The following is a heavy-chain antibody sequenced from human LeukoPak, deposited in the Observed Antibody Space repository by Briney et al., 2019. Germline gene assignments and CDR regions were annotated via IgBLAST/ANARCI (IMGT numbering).Heavy chain of an antibody. D-gene: IGHD3-10*01. CDR1: GGSISSYY. J-gene: IGHJ6*03. Sequence: PSETLSLIYTVSGGSISSYYWSWSRQPPGKGLEWIGYIHYSGSNNYNPSLKSRVTISVDTSKTQFYLKLSSGTAADTAVYYCARVEEGYGSGRRENYYYYYMVVWGKGATVTISS. CDR2: IHYSGSN. V-gene: IGHV4-59*01. CDR3: ARVEEGYGSGRRENYYYYYMVV.